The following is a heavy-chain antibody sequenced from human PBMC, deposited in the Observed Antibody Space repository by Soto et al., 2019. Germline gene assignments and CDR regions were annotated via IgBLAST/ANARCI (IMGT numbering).Heavy chain of an antibody. V-gene: IGHV4-61*01. Sequence: QVQLQESGPGLVKPSETLSLMCTVSGGSVSSGNYYWSWIRQPPGKGLEWIGYISYSGSTNYNPSLKSRVTISVDTSKSQFSLNLTSVTAADTAVYYCARDRSWGGGWTGYDYWGQGTLVTVSS. J-gene: IGHJ4*02. CDR3: ARDRSWGGGWTGYDY. CDR1: GGSVSSGNYY. CDR2: ISYSGST. D-gene: IGHD6-19*01.